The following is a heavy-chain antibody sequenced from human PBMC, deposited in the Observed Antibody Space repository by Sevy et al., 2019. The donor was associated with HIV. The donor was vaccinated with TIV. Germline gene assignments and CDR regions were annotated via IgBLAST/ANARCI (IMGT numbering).Heavy chain of an antibody. J-gene: IGHJ4*02. CDR1: GFTFIDYG. CDR2: ISVYNGNT. V-gene: IGHV1-18*01. Sequence: ASVKVSCKCSGFTFIDYGFSWVRQAPGQGLEWMAWISVYNGNTKYAQKFQDRVTVTVDSTTNSAYMELRGLRSDDTAVYFCARASRDGYNPRPFDYWGQGTLVTVSS. D-gene: IGHD5-12*01. CDR3: ARASRDGYNPRPFDY.